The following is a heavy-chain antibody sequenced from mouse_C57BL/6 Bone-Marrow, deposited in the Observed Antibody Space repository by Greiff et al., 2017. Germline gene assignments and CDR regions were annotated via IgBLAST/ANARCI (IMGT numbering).Heavy chain of an antibody. J-gene: IGHJ1*03. CDR3: HYGNYVRDWWFDV. V-gene: IGHV6-6*01. Sequence: EVKVEESGGGLVQPGGSMKLSCAASGFTFSDAWMDWVRQSPEKGLEWVAEIRNKANNHATYYAESVKGRFTISRDDSKSSVYLQMNSLRAEDTGIYYWHYGNYVRDWWFDVWGTGTTVTVSA. D-gene: IGHD2-1*01. CDR1: GFTFSDAW. CDR2: IRNKANNHAT.